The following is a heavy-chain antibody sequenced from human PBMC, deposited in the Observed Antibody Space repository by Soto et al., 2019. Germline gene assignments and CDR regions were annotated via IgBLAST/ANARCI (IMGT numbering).Heavy chain of an antibody. CDR1: RVTFTRYV. CDR2: ISSTTNYI. CDR3: ARESEDLTSNFDY. V-gene: IGHV3-21*06. J-gene: IGHJ4*02. Sequence: HWGSLRLCCASCRVTFTRYVMNGLLQAPGKGLEWVSSISSTTNYIYYGDSMKGRFTISRDNAKNSLYLEMNSLRAEDTAVYYCARESEDLTSNFDYWGQGTLVTVSS.